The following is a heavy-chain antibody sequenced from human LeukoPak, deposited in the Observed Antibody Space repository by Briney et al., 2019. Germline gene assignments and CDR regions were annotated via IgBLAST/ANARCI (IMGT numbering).Heavy chain of an antibody. CDR1: GFTFDDYA. V-gene: IGHV3-9*01. CDR2: ISWNSGSI. Sequence: GWSLRLSCAASGFTFDDYAMHWVRQAPGKGLEWVSGISWNSGSIGYADSVKGRFTISRDNAKNSLYLQMNSLRAEDTALYYCAKDTASQVAASYDNWGQGTLVTVSS. CDR3: AKDTASQVAASYDN. J-gene: IGHJ4*02. D-gene: IGHD6-13*01.